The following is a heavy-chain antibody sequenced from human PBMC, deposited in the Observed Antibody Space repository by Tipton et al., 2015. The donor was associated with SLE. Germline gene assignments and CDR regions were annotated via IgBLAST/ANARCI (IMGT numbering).Heavy chain of an antibody. J-gene: IGHJ1*01. V-gene: IGHV3-30-3*01. CDR1: GFTFSSYA. Sequence: SLRLSCAASGFTFSSYAMHWVRQAPGKGLEWVAVISYDGSNKYYADSVKGRFTISRDNSKNTLYLQMNSLRAEDTAVYYCARVELLWFGELWGYFQHWGQGTLVTVSS. D-gene: IGHD3-10*01. CDR2: ISYDGSNK. CDR3: ARVELLWFGELWGYFQH.